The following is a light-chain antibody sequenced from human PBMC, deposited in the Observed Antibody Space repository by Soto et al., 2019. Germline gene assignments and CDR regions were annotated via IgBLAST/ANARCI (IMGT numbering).Light chain of an antibody. CDR1: SSNIGSNT. J-gene: IGLJ2*01. CDR3: AAWDDSLNGLV. Sequence: QSVLTQPPSASGTPGQRVTISCSGSSSNIGSNTVNWYQQPPGTAPKLLIYGNDLRPSGVPDRFSGSKSGTSASLAISGLLSEDEADYYCAAWDDSLNGLVFGGGTKLTVL. CDR2: GND. V-gene: IGLV1-44*01.